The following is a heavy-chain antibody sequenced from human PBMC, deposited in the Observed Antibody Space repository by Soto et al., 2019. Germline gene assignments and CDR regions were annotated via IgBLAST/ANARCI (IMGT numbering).Heavy chain of an antibody. CDR1: GFTFSGYA. D-gene: IGHD6-6*01. CDR3: ARQGGSSGIWYFDY. J-gene: IGHJ4*02. Sequence: QVQLVESGGGVVQPGRSLRLSCAASGFTFSGYAMHWVRHAPGKGLEWVAATSYDENYKYYADSVKGRFTISRDNSKNTLFMQMNSPRTEDTAVYYCARQGGSSGIWYFDYWGQGSLVTVPS. CDR2: TSYDENYK. V-gene: IGHV3-30*04.